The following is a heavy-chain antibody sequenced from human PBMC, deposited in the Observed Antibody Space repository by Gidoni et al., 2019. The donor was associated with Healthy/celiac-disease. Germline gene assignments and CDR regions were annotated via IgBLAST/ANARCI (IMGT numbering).Heavy chain of an antibody. CDR3: YCSGGSCLDY. J-gene: IGHJ4*02. CDR1: GFTFSGSA. V-gene: IGHV3-73*01. Sequence: EVQLVESGGGLVQPGGYLKLSCAASGFTFSGSAMHWVRQASGKGLEWVGRIRSKANSYATAYAASVKGRFTISRDDSKNTAYLQMNSLKTEDTAVYYCYCSGGSCLDYWGQGTLVTVSS. CDR2: IRSKANSYAT. D-gene: IGHD2-15*01.